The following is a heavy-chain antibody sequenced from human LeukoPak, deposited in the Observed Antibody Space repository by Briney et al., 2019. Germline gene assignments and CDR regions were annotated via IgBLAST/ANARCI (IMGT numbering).Heavy chain of an antibody. D-gene: IGHD6-25*01. Sequence: PGGSLRLSCAASGFTFSSYAMSWVRQAPGKGLEWVALISYDESNQNYADSVKGRFTISRDNSKNTLYLQMNSLRGEDTAIYYCARDSAEGGFDYXGXGTLVPVSS. V-gene: IGHV3-30-3*01. CDR3: ARDSAEGGFDY. CDR1: GFTFSSYA. J-gene: IGHJ4*02. CDR2: ISYDESNQ.